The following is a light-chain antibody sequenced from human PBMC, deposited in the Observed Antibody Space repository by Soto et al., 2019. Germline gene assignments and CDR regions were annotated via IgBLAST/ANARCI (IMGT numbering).Light chain of an antibody. CDR1: QSVRNN. CDR3: QQYNKWPLT. J-gene: IGKJ1*01. Sequence: EIVMTQFPATLSVSPGERATLSCRASQSVRNNLAWYQQKPGQAPRLLVYGASTRATGVPARFSGSGSGTEFTLTISSLGSEDFAVYYCQQYNKWPLTFGQGTKVDIK. CDR2: GAS. V-gene: IGKV3-15*01.